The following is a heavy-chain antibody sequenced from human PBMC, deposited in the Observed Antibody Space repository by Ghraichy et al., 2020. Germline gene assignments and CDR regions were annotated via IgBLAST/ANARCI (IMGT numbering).Heavy chain of an antibody. V-gene: IGHV1-2*06. D-gene: IGHD5-12*01. J-gene: IGHJ4*02. CDR1: GYTFTGYY. CDR3: AREVGGYDLRFDY. Sequence: ASVKVSCKASGYTFTGYYMHWVRQAPGQGLEWMGRINPNSGGTNYAQKFQGRVTMTRDTSISTAYMELSRLRSDDTAVYYCAREVGGYDLRFDYWGQGTLGTVSS. CDR2: INPNSGGT.